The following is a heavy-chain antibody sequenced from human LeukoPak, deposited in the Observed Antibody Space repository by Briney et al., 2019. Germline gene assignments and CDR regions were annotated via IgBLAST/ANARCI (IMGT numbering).Heavy chain of an antibody. Sequence: ASVKVSCKASGYRFSNYGINWMRQAPGQGLERMGWISDYNGNTNYAQKFQGRVIMTTDTSTSTAYMELRSLRSDDTAVYYCARDFGEWLLSPNWFDPWGQGTLVTVSS. D-gene: IGHD3-3*01. J-gene: IGHJ5*02. V-gene: IGHV1-18*01. CDR3: ARDFGEWLLSPNWFDP. CDR2: ISDYNGNT. CDR1: GYRFSNYG.